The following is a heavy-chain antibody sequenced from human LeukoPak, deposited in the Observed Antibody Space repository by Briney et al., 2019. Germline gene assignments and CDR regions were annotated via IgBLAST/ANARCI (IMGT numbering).Heavy chain of an antibody. CDR3: ARNYDSSGYYRLRLPHFDY. CDR2: ISAYNGNT. CDR1: GYTFTRYG. D-gene: IGHD3-22*01. Sequence: ASVKVSCKASGYTFTRYGISWVRQAPGQGLEWMGWISAYNGNTNYAQKLQGGVTMTTDTSTSTAYMELRSLRSDDTAVYYCARNYDSSGYYRLRLPHFDYWGQGTLVTVSS. J-gene: IGHJ4*02. V-gene: IGHV1-18*01.